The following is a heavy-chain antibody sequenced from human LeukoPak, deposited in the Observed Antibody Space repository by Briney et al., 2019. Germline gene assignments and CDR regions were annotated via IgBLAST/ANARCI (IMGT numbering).Heavy chain of an antibody. D-gene: IGHD3-22*01. CDR3: ARDPGYYDSSGYPVVGYFQQ. V-gene: IGHV1-46*01. CDR1: GYTFTSYY. J-gene: IGHJ1*01. CDR2: INPSGGST. Sequence: ASVKVSCKASGYTFTSYYMHWVRQAPGQGLEWMGIINPSGGSTSYAQKFQGRVTMTRDTSTSTVYMELSSLRSEDTAVYYCARDPGYYDSSGYPVVGYFQQWGQGTLVTVSS.